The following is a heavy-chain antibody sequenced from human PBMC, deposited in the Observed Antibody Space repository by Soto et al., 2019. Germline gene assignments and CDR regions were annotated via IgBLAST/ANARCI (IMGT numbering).Heavy chain of an antibody. J-gene: IGHJ6*02. CDR1: GFTFNNYA. CDR2: ISYDGSNK. V-gene: IGHV3-30-3*01. CDR3: ARDRGFLEWSGGMDV. D-gene: IGHD3-3*01. Sequence: ESGGGVVQPGRSLRLSCAASGFTFNNYAMHWVRQAPGKGLEWVAVISYDGSNKHYADSVKGRFTISRDNSKNTLYLQMNSLRSEDTAVYYCARDRGFLEWSGGMDVWGQGTTVTVS.